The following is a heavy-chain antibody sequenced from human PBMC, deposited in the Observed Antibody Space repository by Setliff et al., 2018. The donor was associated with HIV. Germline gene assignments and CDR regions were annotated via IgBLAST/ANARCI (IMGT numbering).Heavy chain of an antibody. CDR2: ISTSGTT. CDR1: GGSISSYY. J-gene: IGHJ6*03. CDR3: ARGVIETDYDYVDIYYYNYMDV. D-gene: IGHD5-12*01. Sequence: LSLTCTVSGGSISSYYWSWIRQPPGKGLEWIGHISTSGTTKYNPSLKSRVTISVDTSKKHFSLRLTSVTAADTAVYFCARGVIETDYDYVDIYYYNYMDVWGKGTTVTVSS. V-gene: IGHV4-4*08.